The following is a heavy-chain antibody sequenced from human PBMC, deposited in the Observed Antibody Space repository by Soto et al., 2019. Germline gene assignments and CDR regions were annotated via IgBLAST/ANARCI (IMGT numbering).Heavy chain of an antibody. D-gene: IGHD2-2*02. CDR1: GYTFSGYY. J-gene: IGHJ6*02. Sequence: VASVKFSCKASGYTFSGYYIHWLRQDPGQGLEWMGWINPNSGGTNYAQKFQGRVTVTRDTPTSTAYMELSRLTSDDTAVYYCARSLTEGYCTITGCYTRPLYGMDVWGQGTTVTVSS. V-gene: IGHV1-2*02. CDR2: INPNSGGT. CDR3: ARSLTEGYCTITGCYTRPLYGMDV.